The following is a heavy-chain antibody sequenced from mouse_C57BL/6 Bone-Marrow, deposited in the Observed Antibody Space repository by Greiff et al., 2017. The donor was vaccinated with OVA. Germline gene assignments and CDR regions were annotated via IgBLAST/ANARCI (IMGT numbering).Heavy chain of an antibody. J-gene: IGHJ2*01. CDR1: GYTFTSYW. V-gene: IGHV1-69*01. Sequence: VQLQQPGAELVMPGASVKLSCKASGYTFTSYWMHWVKQRPGQGLEWIGEIDPSDSYTNYNQKFKGQSTLTVDKSSSTAYMQLSSLTSEDSAVYYCARSHYYGPDYWGQSTTLTVSS. CDR3: ARSHYYGPDY. D-gene: IGHD1-1*01. CDR2: IDPSDSYT.